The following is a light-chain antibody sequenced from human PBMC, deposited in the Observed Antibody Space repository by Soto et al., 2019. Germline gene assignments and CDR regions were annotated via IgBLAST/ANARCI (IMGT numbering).Light chain of an antibody. CDR3: MQALQTPYI. CDR1: QSLLHLNGYNS. J-gene: IGKJ2*01. CDR2: VGS. Sequence: DIVMTQSPLSLSVTPGEPASISCRSSQSLLHLNGYNSLDWYLQKPGQSPQLLIYVGSTRAAGVPDRFSGSGSRTYFTLRITRVEAEDVGVYYCMQALQTPYIFGQGTKLEIK. V-gene: IGKV2-28*01.